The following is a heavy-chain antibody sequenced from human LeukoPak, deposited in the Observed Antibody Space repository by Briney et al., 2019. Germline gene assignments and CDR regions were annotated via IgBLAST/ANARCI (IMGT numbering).Heavy chain of an antibody. V-gene: IGHV3-30*18. CDR2: ISYDGSNK. D-gene: IGHD3-10*01. CDR1: GFTFSSCG. Sequence: GRSLRLSCAASGFTFSSCGMHWVRQAPGKGLEWVAVISYDGSNKYYADSVKGRFTISRDNSRNTLYLQMNSLRAEDTAVYYCAKDRIMVRGGGNFDYWGQGTLVTVSS. J-gene: IGHJ4*02. CDR3: AKDRIMVRGGGNFDY.